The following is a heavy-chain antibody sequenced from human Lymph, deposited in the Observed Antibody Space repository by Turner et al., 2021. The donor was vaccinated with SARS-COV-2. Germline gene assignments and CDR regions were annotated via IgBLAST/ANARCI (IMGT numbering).Heavy chain of an antibody. D-gene: IGHD3-3*01. CDR3: ARDVERYNDFWSGYSGGYGLDV. J-gene: IGHJ6*02. V-gene: IGHV1-2*02. CDR2: INPNSGGT. CDR1: GYTFTVYY. Sequence: QVLLVQSGAEVHKPGASVTVSCKASGYTFTVYYMHWVRQAPGQGLEWMGWINPNSGGTNYAQKFQGRVTMTRDTSISTAYMELSRLRSDDTAVYYCARDVERYNDFWSGYSGGYGLDVWGQGTTVTVSS.